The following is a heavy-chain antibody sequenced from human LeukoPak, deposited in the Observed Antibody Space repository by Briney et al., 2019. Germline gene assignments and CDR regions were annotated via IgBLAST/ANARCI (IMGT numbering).Heavy chain of an antibody. CDR2: ISSYNGKT. CDR1: GYRFTSYS. D-gene: IGHD3-22*01. J-gene: IGHJ4*02. V-gene: IGHV1-18*01. CDR3: ARYYDSSKDGNDC. Sequence: ASVKVSCKASGYRFTSYSISWVRQAPGQGREWVGWISSYNGKTNYGKNVQGRVTMTTDTSTSTAYMELRSLRSDDTAIYYCARYYDSSKDGNDCWGQGTLVTVSS.